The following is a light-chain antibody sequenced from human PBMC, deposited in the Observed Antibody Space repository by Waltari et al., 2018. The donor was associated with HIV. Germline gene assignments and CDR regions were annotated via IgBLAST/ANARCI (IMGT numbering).Light chain of an antibody. CDR1: NSNIGTRP. CDR3: ASWDDSLNGVI. V-gene: IGLV1-44*01. Sequence: QSVLTQPPSASGTPGQGVTISCSGSNSNIGTRPVNWYQQLAGSAPKLLIYRSDLRAAGVAGRLSGSTSATSASLAISGLQSEDEATYCCASWDDSLNGVIFGGGTGLTVL. J-gene: IGLJ2*01. CDR2: RSD.